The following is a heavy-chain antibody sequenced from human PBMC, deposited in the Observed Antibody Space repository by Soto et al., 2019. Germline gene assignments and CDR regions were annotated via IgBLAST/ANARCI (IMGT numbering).Heavy chain of an antibody. J-gene: IGHJ6*02. CDR1: GGSISSSSYY. Sequence: KTSETLSLTCTVSGGSISSSSYYWGWIRQPPGKGLEWIGSIYYSGSTYYNPSLKSRVTISVDTSKNQFSLKLSSVTAADTAVYYCARQIKSYYYGMDVWGQGTTVTVSS. CDR2: IYYSGST. V-gene: IGHV4-39*01. CDR3: ARQIKSYYYGMDV.